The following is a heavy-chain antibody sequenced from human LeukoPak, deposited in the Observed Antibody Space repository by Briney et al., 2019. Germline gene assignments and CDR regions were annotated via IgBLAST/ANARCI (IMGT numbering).Heavy chain of an antibody. Sequence: ASVKVSCKASGYTYTSYGISGVRRAAGQGGECMGWISAYNGNTNYAQKLQGRVTMTTDTSTSTAYMELRSLRSDDTAVYYCAREPQLRPIAARPAPHHLDYWGQGNLVTVSS. J-gene: IGHJ4*02. CDR3: AREPQLRPIAARPAPHHLDY. CDR2: ISAYNGNT. CDR1: GYTYTSYG. D-gene: IGHD6-6*01. V-gene: IGHV1-18*01.